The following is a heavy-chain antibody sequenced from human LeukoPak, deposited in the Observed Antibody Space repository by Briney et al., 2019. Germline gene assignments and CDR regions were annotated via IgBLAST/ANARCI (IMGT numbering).Heavy chain of an antibody. CDR1: GGSISSSSYY. V-gene: IGHV4-39*07. D-gene: IGHD3-10*01. CDR2: IYYSGST. Sequence: PSETLSLTCTVSGGSISSSSYYWGWIRQPPGKGLEWIGSIYYSGSTYYNPSLKSRVTISVDTSKNQFSLKLSSVTAADTAVYYCARDKGRVTMVRGVIITGWFDPWGQGTLVTVSS. CDR3: ARDKGRVTMVRGVIITGWFDP. J-gene: IGHJ5*02.